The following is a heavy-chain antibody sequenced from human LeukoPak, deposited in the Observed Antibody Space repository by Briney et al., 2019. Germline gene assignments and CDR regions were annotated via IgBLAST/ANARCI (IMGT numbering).Heavy chain of an antibody. CDR3: ARLKLRWYPLGDY. CDR1: GGPISSSSYY. CDR2: IYHSGST. J-gene: IGHJ4*02. Sequence: PSETLSLTCTVSGGPISSSSYYWGWIRQPPGKGLEWIGSIYHSGSTYYNPSLKSRVTISVDTSKNQFSLKLSSVTAADTAVYYCARLKLRWYPLGDYWGQGTLVTVSS. V-gene: IGHV4-39*07. D-gene: IGHD4-23*01.